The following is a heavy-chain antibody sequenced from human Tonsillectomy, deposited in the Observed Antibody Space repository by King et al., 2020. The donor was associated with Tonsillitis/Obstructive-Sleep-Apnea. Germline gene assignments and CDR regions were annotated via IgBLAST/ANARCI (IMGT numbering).Heavy chain of an antibody. D-gene: IGHD2-15*01. CDR1: GFTFSSYW. CDR2: INSDGSST. J-gene: IGHJ5*02. V-gene: IGHV3-74*02. Sequence: VQLVESGGGLVQPGGSLRLSCAASGFTFSSYWMHWVRHAPGKGLVWVSRINSDGSSTSYADSVKGRFTISRDNAKNTLYLQMNSLRAEDTAVYYCARGSCSGGSCYPGEEWFDPWGQGTLVTVSS. CDR3: ARGSCSGGSCYPGEEWFDP.